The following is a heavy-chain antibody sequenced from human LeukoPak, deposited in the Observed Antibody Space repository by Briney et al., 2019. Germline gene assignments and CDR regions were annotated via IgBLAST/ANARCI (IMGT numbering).Heavy chain of an antibody. CDR2: INHSGST. CDR3: ARFRALGYYYYGMDV. V-gene: IGHV4-34*01. CDR1: GGSFSGYY. D-gene: IGHD3-10*01. Sequence: SETLSLTCAVYGGSFSGYYWSWIRQPPGKGLEWIGEINHSGSTNYNPSLKSRVTISVDTSKNQFSLKLSSVTAADTAVYYCARFRALGYYYYGMDVWGQGTTVTVSS. J-gene: IGHJ6*02.